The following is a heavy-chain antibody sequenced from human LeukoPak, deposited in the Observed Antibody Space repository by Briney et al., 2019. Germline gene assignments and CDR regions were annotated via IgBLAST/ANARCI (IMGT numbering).Heavy chain of an antibody. D-gene: IGHD3-10*01. Sequence: GGSLRLSCAASGFTFDNYAMHWVRQAPGKGLEWVSGITWNSGSIAYADSVKGRFTISRDNTKNSLDLQMNSLRVDDTAIYYCARGLTRFDAWGQGILVTVSS. CDR3: ARGLTRFDA. J-gene: IGHJ5*02. CDR2: ITWNSGSI. CDR1: GFTFDNYA. V-gene: IGHV3-9*01.